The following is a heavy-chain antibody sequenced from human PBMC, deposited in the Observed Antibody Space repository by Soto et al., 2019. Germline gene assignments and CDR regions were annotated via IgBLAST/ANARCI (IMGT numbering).Heavy chain of an antibody. V-gene: IGHV3-15*07. CDR1: GFAFTNVW. D-gene: IGHD3-3*01. CDR3: NTYYAFGRGHTPL. Sequence: QLVESGGGLVKPGGSLALSCAGSGFAFTNVWLHWVRQAPGKGLEWVGRIKSKPDGETTDYAAPVKGRFTISRDDSTNTLYLQMNSLQTEDSGLYYCNTYYAFGRGHTPLWGQGTLVTVSS. J-gene: IGHJ4*02. CDR2: IKSKPDGETT.